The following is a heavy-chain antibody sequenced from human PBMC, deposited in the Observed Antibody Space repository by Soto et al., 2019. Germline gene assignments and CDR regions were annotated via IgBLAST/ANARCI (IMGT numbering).Heavy chain of an antibody. CDR1: GFTFSSYW. CDR3: ARGYGVNHGYWFDP. V-gene: IGHV3-7*04. D-gene: IGHD4-17*01. CDR2: IKQDGSEK. Sequence: EVQLVESGGGLVQPGGSLRLSCAASGFTFSSYWMSWVRQAPGKGLEWVANIKQDGSEKYYVDSVKGRFTISRDNAKNSLYLQMNSLRAEDTAVYYCARGYGVNHGYWFDPWGQGTLVTVSS. J-gene: IGHJ5*02.